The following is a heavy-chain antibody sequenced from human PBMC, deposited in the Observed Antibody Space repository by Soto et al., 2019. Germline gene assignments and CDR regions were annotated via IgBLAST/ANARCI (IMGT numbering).Heavy chain of an antibody. CDR3: ARVFPDGWVEPGVVRGYLDT. CDR2: IIPIFGTT. CDR1: ADSFSSYG. V-gene: IGHV1-69*01. D-gene: IGHD3-3*01. J-gene: IGHJ4*02. Sequence: QVQLVPSGAEVKEPGSAVKVSCKAPADSFSSYGISWVRQAPGQGLEWMGGIIPIFGTTNYAEKFQGRVTITADESTTTAYMELSSLRSEDTALYYCARVFPDGWVEPGVVRGYLDTWGRGTLVTVSS.